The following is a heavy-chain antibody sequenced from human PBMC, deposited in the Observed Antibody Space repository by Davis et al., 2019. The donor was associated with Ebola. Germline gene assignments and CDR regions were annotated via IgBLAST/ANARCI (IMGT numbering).Heavy chain of an antibody. CDR1: GFTFSSYW. D-gene: IGHD3-3*01. J-gene: IGHJ6*02. V-gene: IGHV3-7*01. Sequence: GESLKISCAASGFTFSSYWMIWVRQAPGKGLEWVANIKQDGSEKYYVDSVKGRFTISRDNAKNTLYLQMNSLRAEDTAVYYCARDQGHGFDDFWSGYHYGMDVWGQGTTVTVSS. CDR2: IKQDGSEK. CDR3: ARDQGHGFDDFWSGYHYGMDV.